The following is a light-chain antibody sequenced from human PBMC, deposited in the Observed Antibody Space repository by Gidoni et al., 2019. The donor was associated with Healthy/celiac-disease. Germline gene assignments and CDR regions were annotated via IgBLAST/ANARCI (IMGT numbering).Light chain of an antibody. Sequence: QSVLTRPPSGSAAPGQKVTISCSGSSSNIGNNYVTWYQQLPGTAPKLLIYENNKRPSWIPDRFSCSKSGTSATLGITGLQTGDEADYYCGTWDSSLSAGGVFGTGTKVTVL. J-gene: IGLJ1*01. CDR2: ENN. V-gene: IGLV1-51*02. CDR1: SSNIGNNY. CDR3: GTWDSSLSAGGV.